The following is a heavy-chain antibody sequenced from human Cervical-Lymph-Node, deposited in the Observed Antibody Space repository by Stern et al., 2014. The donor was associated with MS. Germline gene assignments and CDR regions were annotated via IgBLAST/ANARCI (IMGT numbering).Heavy chain of an antibody. D-gene: IGHD3-22*01. Sequence: EVQLVQSGAGVEKPGESLTISCKASGYSFSSFWIGWVRQMPGKGLEWMGIIYTGDSDTTYSPSFQGQVTISADEAISTAYLQWSSLKASDTAMYYCVRRRDSSGYDTLDIWGQGTMLTVSS. CDR1: GYSFSSFW. CDR2: IYTGDSDT. J-gene: IGHJ3*02. CDR3: VRRRDSSGYDTLDI. V-gene: IGHV5-51*01.